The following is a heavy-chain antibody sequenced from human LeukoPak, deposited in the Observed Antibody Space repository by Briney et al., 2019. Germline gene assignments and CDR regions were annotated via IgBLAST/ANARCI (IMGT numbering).Heavy chain of an antibody. Sequence: GGSLRLSCAASGFSFSTYGMQWVRQAPGKGLEWVAVIWYDGSKKYYVDSVKGRFTISRDNSKNTVYLEMNSLRAEDTAVYYCARGNSDYDHDYWGQGTLVTVSS. CDR2: IWYDGSKK. CDR3: ARGNSDYDHDY. D-gene: IGHD5-12*01. CDR1: GFSFSTYG. V-gene: IGHV3-33*01. J-gene: IGHJ4*02.